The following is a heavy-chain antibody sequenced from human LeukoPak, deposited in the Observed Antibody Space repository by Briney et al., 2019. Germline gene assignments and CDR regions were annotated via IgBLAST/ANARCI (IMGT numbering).Heavy chain of an antibody. J-gene: IGHJ3*02. CDR3: ARHARRGYYDSSGYPKRAYAFDI. V-gene: IGHV4-34*01. CDR2: INHSGST. Sequence: PSETLSLTCAVYGGSFSGYYWSWIRQPPGKGLEWIGEINHSGSTNYNPSLKSRVTISVDTSKNQFSLKLSSVTAADTAVYYCARHARRGYYDSSGYPKRAYAFDIWGQGTMVTVSS. CDR1: GGSFSGYY. D-gene: IGHD3-22*01.